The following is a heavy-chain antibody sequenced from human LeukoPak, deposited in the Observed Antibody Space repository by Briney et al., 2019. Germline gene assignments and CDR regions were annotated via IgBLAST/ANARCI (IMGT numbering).Heavy chain of an antibody. CDR1: GFTFSSYA. D-gene: IGHD3-3*01. V-gene: IGHV3-30-3*01. CDR3: ARDKYVLRFLEWLSTLDY. Sequence: GGSLRLSCAASGFTFSSYAMHWVRQAPGKGLEWVAVISYDGSNKYYADSVKGRFTISRDNSKNTLYLQMNSLRAEDTAVYYCARDKYVLRFLEWLSTLDYWGQGTLVTVSS. CDR2: ISYDGSNK. J-gene: IGHJ4*02.